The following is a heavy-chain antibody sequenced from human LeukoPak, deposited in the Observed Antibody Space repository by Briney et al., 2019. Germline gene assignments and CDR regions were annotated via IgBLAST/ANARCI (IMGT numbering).Heavy chain of an antibody. V-gene: IGHV3-21*01. D-gene: IGHD3-22*01. CDR2: ISSSSSYI. Sequence: PGRSLRLSCAASGFTFDDYAMHWVRQAPGKGLEWVSSISSSSSYIYYADSVKGRFTISRDNAKNSLYLQMNSLRAEDTAVYYCAAPTQGDSSGYYYPVPPHYWYFDLWGRGTLVTVSS. J-gene: IGHJ2*01. CDR3: AAPTQGDSSGYYYPVPPHYWYFDL. CDR1: GFTFDDYA.